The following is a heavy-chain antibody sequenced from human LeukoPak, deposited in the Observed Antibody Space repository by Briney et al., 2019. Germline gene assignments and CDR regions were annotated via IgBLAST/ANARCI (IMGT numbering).Heavy chain of an antibody. Sequence: ASVKVSCKASGYTFSSYGFSWVRQAPGQGLEWMGWISAYNGDTKYAQKLQGRVTMTTDTSTTTAYMELRSLRSDDTAVYYCALNSYESSGFDAFDIWGQGTMVTVSS. CDR1: GYTFSSYG. D-gene: IGHD3-22*01. CDR2: ISAYNGDT. V-gene: IGHV1-18*01. J-gene: IGHJ3*02. CDR3: ALNSYESSGFDAFDI.